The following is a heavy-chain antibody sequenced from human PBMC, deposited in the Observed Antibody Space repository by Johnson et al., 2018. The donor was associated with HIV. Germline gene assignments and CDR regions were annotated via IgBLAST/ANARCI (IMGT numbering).Heavy chain of an antibody. Sequence: VQLVESGGGLVQPGGSLRLSCAASGFTFSSYAMSWVRQAQGKGLEWVSAIIGSGGSTHSADSVKGRFPISRANSKTTLYLEMNTLSPEDKAMYYCARGSRYTFDNDDVHLLHAFDIWGQGTMVTVSS. CDR1: GFTFSSYA. V-gene: IGHV3-23*04. CDR2: IIGSGGST. D-gene: IGHD3-16*01. J-gene: IGHJ3*02. CDR3: ARGSRYTFDNDDVHLLHAFDI.